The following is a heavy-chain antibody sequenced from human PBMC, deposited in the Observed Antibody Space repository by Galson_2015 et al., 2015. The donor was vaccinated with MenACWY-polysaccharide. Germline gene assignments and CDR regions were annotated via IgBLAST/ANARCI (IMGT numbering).Heavy chain of an antibody. J-gene: IGHJ6*02. CDR2: IYPGDSDT. Sequence: QSGAEVKKPGESLKISCAGSGYSFTSYWIAWVRQMPGKGLEWMGIIYPGDSDTRYSPSFQGQVTISADKSISTAYLQWGSLKASDTAMYYCARNNYAGLRGYYYGMDVWGQGTTVTVSS. D-gene: IGHD5-12*01. V-gene: IGHV5-51*01. CDR3: ARNNYAGLRGYYYGMDV. CDR1: GYSFTSYW.